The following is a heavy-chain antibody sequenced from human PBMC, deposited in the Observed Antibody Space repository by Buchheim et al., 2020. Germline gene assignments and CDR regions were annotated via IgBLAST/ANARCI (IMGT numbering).Heavy chain of an antibody. D-gene: IGHD5-18*01. V-gene: IGHV3-7*03. Sequence: EVQLVESGGGLVQPGGSLRLSCAAAGFTFSSYWMSWVRQAPGKGLEWVANIKQDGSEKYYVDSVKGRFTISRDNAKNSLYLQMNSLRAEDTAVYYCARVPAYSYGLYYYYGMDVWGQGTT. CDR1: GFTFSSYW. CDR3: ARVPAYSYGLYYYYGMDV. CDR2: IKQDGSEK. J-gene: IGHJ6*02.